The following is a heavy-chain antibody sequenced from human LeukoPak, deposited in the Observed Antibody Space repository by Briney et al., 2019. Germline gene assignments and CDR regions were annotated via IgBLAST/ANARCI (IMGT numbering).Heavy chain of an antibody. CDR1: GGSISSGSYY. CDR3: ARLTGVAAMVRWYYYYYMDV. Sequence: SETLSLTCTVSGGSISSGSYYWSWIRQPAGKGLEWIGRIYTSGSTNYNPSLKSRVTISVDTSKNQFSLKLSSVTAADTAVYYCARLTGVAAMVRWYYYYYMDVWGKGTTVTISS. V-gene: IGHV4-61*02. D-gene: IGHD5-18*01. J-gene: IGHJ6*03. CDR2: IYTSGST.